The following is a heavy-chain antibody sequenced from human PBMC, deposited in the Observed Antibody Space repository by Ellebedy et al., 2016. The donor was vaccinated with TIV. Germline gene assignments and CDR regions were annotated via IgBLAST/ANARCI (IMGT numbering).Heavy chain of an antibody. D-gene: IGHD3-10*01. V-gene: IGHV3-7*01. CDR3: ARERMVRGVTYSAYHGMDV. Sequence: GGSLRLSXAASGFTFSSYWISWVRQAPGKGLEWVANIKQDGSEKYYVDSVKGRFTISRDNAKNSLYLQMNSLRAEDTAVYYGARERMVRGVTYSAYHGMDVWGQGTTVTVSS. CDR1: GFTFSSYW. J-gene: IGHJ6*02. CDR2: IKQDGSEK.